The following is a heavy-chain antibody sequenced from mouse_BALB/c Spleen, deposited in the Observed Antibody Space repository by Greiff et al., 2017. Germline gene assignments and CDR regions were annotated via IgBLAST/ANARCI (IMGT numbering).Heavy chain of an antibody. D-gene: IGHD2-3*01. CDR1: GYSFTGYY. J-gene: IGHJ4*01. CDR3: ARWGDGYAMDY. Sequence: EVQLQQSGPELVKPGASVKISCKASGYSFTGYYMHWVKQSHVKSLEWIGRINPYNGATSYNQNFKDKASLTVDKSSSTAYMELHSLTSEDSAVYYCARWGDGYAMDYWGQGTSVTVSS. CDR2: INPYNGAT. V-gene: IGHV1-26*01.